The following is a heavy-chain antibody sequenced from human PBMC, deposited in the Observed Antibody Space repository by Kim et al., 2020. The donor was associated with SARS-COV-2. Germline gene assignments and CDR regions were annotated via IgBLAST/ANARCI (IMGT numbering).Heavy chain of an antibody. V-gene: IGHV3-7*01. D-gene: IGHD6-19*01. J-gene: IGHJ4*02. CDR3: ASTPRAVAGSYIDY. Sequence: DSVKCRITLPRTHAKNALYLQMNSLRAEDTAVYYCASTPRAVAGSYIDYWGQGTLVTVSA.